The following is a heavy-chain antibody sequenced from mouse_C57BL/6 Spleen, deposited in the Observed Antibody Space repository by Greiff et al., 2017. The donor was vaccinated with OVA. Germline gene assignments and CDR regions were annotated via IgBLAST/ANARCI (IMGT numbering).Heavy chain of an antibody. Sequence: DVMLVESGEGLVKPGGSLKLSCAASGFTFSSYAMSWVRQTPEKRLEWVAYISSGGDYIYYADTVKGRFTISRDNARNTLYLQMSSLKSEDTAMYYCTRGSSCGNYFDYWGQGTTLTVSS. CDR1: GFTFSSYA. CDR3: TRGSSCGNYFDY. D-gene: IGHD1-1*01. J-gene: IGHJ2*01. V-gene: IGHV5-9-1*02. CDR2: ISSGGDYI.